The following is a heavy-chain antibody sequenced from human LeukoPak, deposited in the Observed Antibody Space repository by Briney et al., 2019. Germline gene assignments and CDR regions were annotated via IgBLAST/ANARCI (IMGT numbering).Heavy chain of an antibody. CDR2: INPSGGST. J-gene: IGHJ4*02. V-gene: IGHV1-46*01. CDR3: AREGSTMIEDY. Sequence: HEASVKVSCKASGYTFTSYGISWVRQAPGQGLEWMGIINPSGGSTSYAQKFQGRVTMTRDMSTSTVYMELSSLRSEDTAVYYCAREGSTMIEDYWGQGTLVTVSS. CDR1: GYTFTSYG. D-gene: IGHD3-22*01.